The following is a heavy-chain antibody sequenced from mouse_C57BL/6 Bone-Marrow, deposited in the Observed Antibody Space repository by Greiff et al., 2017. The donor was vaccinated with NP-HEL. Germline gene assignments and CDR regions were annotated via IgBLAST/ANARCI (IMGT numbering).Heavy chain of an antibody. CDR3: TQDGPVVGELDY. CDR2: IYPGNSDT. D-gene: IGHD1-1*01. Sequence: VHVKQSGTVLARPGASVKMSCKTSGYTFTSYWMHWVKQRPGQGLEWIGAIYPGNSDTSYNQKFKGKAKMTAVTSASTAYMELSSLTNEDSAVYYVTQDGPVVGELDYWGQGTTLSVSS. CDR1: GYTFTSYW. J-gene: IGHJ2*01. V-gene: IGHV1-5*01.